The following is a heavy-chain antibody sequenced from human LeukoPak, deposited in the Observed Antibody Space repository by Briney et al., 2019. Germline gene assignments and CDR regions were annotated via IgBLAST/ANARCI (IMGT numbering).Heavy chain of an antibody. D-gene: IGHD1-26*01. CDR1: GFTFSSYA. CDR2: ISGSGGST. J-gene: IGHJ4*02. CDR3: AKDMGEDGSYYLDY. V-gene: IGHV3-23*01. Sequence: GGSLRLSCAASGFTFSSYALSWVRQAPGKGLEWVSGISGSGGSTYYAGSVKGRFTISRDTSKNTLYLQMNSLRAEDTAVYYCAKDMGEDGSYYLDYWGQGTLVTVSS.